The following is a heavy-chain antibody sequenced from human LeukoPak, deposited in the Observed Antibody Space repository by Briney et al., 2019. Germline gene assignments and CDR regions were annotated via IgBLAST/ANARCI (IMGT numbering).Heavy chain of an antibody. D-gene: IGHD3-10*01. CDR2: ISYSGST. V-gene: IGHV4-39*01. Sequence: SETLSLTCTVSGGSISSSAYYWGWIRQPPGKGLEWFGSISYSGSTYYNLSLKSRVTISVDTSRNQFSLKLSSVTAADTAVYYCARHSRSVDYGSGSYTWDYWGQGTLVTVSS. J-gene: IGHJ4*02. CDR3: ARHSRSVDYGSGSYTWDY. CDR1: GGSISSSAYY.